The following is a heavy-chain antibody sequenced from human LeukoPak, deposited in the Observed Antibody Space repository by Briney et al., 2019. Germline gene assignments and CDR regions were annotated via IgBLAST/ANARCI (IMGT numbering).Heavy chain of an antibody. CDR1: GFTFSSYG. CDR2: ISYDGSNK. V-gene: IGHV3-30*03. J-gene: IGHJ6*02. D-gene: IGHD3-10*01. Sequence: GGSLRLSCAASGFTFSSYGMHWVRQAPGKGLEWVAVISYDGSNKYYADSVKGRFTISRDNSKNTLYLQMNSLRAEDTAVYYCARDLLLWFGELLSEDYYYYYGMDVWGQGTTATVSS. CDR3: ARDLLLWFGELLSEDYYYYYGMDV.